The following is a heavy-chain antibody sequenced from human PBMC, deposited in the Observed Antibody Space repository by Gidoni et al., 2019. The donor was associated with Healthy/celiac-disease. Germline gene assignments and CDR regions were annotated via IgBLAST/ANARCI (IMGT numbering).Heavy chain of an antibody. CDR1: GFPSSTYT. D-gene: IGHD6-13*01. CDR3: ARESPGGSSCVDY. V-gene: IGHV3-48*01. J-gene: IGHJ4*02. CDR2: INSGSSTI. Sequence: EVQLVESGGGLVQPGGSVRLSCAASGFPSSTYTLNWVRQDPGKGLEWVSFINSGSSTIYYADSVKGRFTISRDNAKNSVYLQVSSLRAEDTAVYYCARESPGGSSCVDYWGQGTLVTVSS.